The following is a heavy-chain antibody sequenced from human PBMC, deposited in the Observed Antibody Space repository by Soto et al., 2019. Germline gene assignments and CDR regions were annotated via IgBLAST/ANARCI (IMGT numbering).Heavy chain of an antibody. CDR1: GYTFTSYG. Sequence: QVQLVQSGAEVKKPGASVKVSCKASGYTFTSYGISWVRQAPGQGLEWMGWISAYNVNTNYAQKLQGRVTMTTDTSTSTAYMELRSLRSDDTAVYYCARSGGQPLFSYRRNNWFDPWGQGTLVTVSS. V-gene: IGHV1-18*01. J-gene: IGHJ5*02. D-gene: IGHD2-15*01. CDR3: ARSGGQPLFSYRRNNWFDP. CDR2: ISAYNVNT.